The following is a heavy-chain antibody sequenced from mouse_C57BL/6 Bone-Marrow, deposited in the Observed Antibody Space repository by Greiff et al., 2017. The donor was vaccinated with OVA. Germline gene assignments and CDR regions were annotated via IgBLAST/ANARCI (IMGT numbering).Heavy chain of an antibody. D-gene: IGHD1-1*02. CDR2: ISSGGSYT. CDR1: GFTFSSYG. CDR3: ARQGVLCYAMDY. Sequence: EVNVVESGGDLVKPGGSLKLSCAASGFTFSSYGMSWVRQTPDKRLEWVATISSGGSYTYYPDSVKGRFTISRDNAKNTLYRQMSSLKSEDTAMYYCARQGVLCYAMDYWGQGTSVTVSS. V-gene: IGHV5-6*01. J-gene: IGHJ4*01.